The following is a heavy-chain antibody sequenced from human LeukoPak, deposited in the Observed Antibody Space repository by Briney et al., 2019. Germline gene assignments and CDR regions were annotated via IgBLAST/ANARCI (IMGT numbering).Heavy chain of an antibody. D-gene: IGHD4-11*01. Sequence: GASVKVSCKASGYTFTGYYMHWVRQAPGQGLEWMGWINPNSGGTNYAQKLQGRVTMTTDTSTSTAYMELRSLRSGDTAVYYCARDRIPTVTTSWGYGYWGQGTLVTVSS. CDR2: INPNSGGT. V-gene: IGHV1-2*02. J-gene: IGHJ4*02. CDR1: GYTFTGYY. CDR3: ARDRIPTVTTSWGYGY.